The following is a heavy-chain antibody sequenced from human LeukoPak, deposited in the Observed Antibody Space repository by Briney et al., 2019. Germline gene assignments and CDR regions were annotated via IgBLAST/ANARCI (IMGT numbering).Heavy chain of an antibody. CDR1: GFTFSSYG. J-gene: IGHJ6*02. CDR3: ARVSFAGTGYYYYGMDV. V-gene: IGHV3-30*03. D-gene: IGHD6-13*01. CDR2: ISYDGSNK. Sequence: GGSLRLSCAASGFTFSSYGMQWVRQAPGKGLEWVAVISYDGSNKYYADSVKGRFTISRDNSKNTLYLQMNSLRAEDTAVYYCARVSFAGTGYYYYGMDVWGQGTTVTVSS.